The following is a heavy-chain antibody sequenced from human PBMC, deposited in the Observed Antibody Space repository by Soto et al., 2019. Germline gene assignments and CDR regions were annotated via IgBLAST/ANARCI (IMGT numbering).Heavy chain of an antibody. V-gene: IGHV3-9*01. J-gene: IGHJ4*02. D-gene: IGHD3-10*01. CDR2: ISWNSGRI. CDR3: AKGYGSGSYSSFDY. CDR1: GFTFDDYA. Sequence: EVQLVESGGGLVQPGRSLRLSCAASGFTFDDYAMHWVRQAPGKGLEWVSGISWNSGRIDYAGSVKGRFTISRDNAKKSLFLEMNSLRPEDAALYYCAKGYGSGSYSSFDYWGQGTLVTVSS.